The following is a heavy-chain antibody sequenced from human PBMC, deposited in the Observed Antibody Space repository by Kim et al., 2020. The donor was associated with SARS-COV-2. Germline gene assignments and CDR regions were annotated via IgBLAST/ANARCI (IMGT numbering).Heavy chain of an antibody. D-gene: IGHD3-3*01. CDR2: ISNSGGNT. V-gene: IGHV3-23*01. CDR3: AKSQTWSHLNVMDV. CDR1: GFTFSTYG. Sequence: GGSLRLSCAASGFTFSTYGMSWVRQAPGKGLEAVSGISNSGGNTYATDSVKGRFSISRDNSRNTLYLQMNSLRAEDTAIYYCAKSQTWSHLNVMDVLGQG. J-gene: IGHJ6*02.